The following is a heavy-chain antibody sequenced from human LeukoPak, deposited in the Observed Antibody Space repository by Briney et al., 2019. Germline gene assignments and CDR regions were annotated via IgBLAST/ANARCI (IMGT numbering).Heavy chain of an antibody. Sequence: ASVKVSCKASGGSFSSYAISWVRQAPGQGLEWMGWINPNSGGTNYAQKFQGRVTMTRDTSISTAYMELSRLRSDDTAVYYCARVPGAVAGTSNWFDPWGQGTLVTVSS. J-gene: IGHJ5*02. CDR2: INPNSGGT. CDR1: GGSFSSYA. V-gene: IGHV1-2*02. D-gene: IGHD6-19*01. CDR3: ARVPGAVAGTSNWFDP.